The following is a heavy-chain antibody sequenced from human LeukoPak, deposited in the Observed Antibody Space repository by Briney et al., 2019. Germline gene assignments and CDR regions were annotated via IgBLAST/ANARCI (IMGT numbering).Heavy chain of an antibody. V-gene: IGHV4-31*03. J-gene: IGHJ5*02. Sequence: SQTLPLTCTVSGGSIRSGGYYWSWIRQHPGRGLEWIGNIYYTGSTSYNPSLKSRLTISLDTSENQFSLRLSSVTAADTAVYYCARGSTGDKSNTWGQGTLVTVSS. D-gene: IGHD7-27*01. CDR2: IYYTGST. CDR3: ARGSTGDKSNT. CDR1: GGSIRSGGYY.